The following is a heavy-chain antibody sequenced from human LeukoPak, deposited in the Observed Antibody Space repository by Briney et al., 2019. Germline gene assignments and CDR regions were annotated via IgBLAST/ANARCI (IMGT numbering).Heavy chain of an antibody. D-gene: IGHD4-17*01. J-gene: IGHJ4*02. Sequence: SETLSLTCTVSGGSISSSSYYWGWIRQPPGKGLEWIGSIYYSGSTYYNPSLKSRVTISVDTSKNQFSLKLRSVTAADTAVYYCARVNVWDYGDYISNAFDIWGPGTLVTVSS. CDR3: ARVNVWDYGDYISNAFDI. CDR2: IYYSGST. CDR1: GGSISSSSYY. V-gene: IGHV4-39*07.